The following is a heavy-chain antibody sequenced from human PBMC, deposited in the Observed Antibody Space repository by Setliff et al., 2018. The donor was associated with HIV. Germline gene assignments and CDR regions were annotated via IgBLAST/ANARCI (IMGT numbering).Heavy chain of an antibody. CDR3: ARGHGVYSGSYLAVYFDY. Sequence: PSETLSLTCTVSGGSISSSSYYWGWIRQPPGKGLEWIGNIYHSGSTYYNPSLKSRVTISVDTSKNQISLKLTSVTAADTAVYYCARGHGVYSGSYLAVYFDYWGQGTLVTVSS. CDR1: GGSISSSSYY. CDR2: IYHSGST. J-gene: IGHJ4*02. V-gene: IGHV4-39*01. D-gene: IGHD1-26*01.